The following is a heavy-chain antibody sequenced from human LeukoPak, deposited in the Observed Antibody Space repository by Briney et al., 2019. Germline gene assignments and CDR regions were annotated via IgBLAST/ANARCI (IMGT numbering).Heavy chain of an antibody. CDR2: ISGSGGST. V-gene: IGHV3-23*01. J-gene: IGHJ5*02. D-gene: IGHD6-13*01. CDR3: AKGSYSSSWYPFGP. CDR1: GFTFSSYA. Sequence: PGGSLRLSCAASGFTFSSYAMSWVRQAPGKGLEWVSAISGSGGSTYYADSVKGRFTISRDNSKNTLYLQVNSLRAEDTAVYYCAKGSYSSSWYPFGPWGQGTPVIVSS.